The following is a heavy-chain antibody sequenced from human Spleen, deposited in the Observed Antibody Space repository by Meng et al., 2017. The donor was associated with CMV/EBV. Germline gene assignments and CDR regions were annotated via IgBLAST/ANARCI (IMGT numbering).Heavy chain of an antibody. J-gene: IGHJ5*02. Sequence: GGSLRLSCAAAGFAFSNYEMNWVRQAPGKGLEWISYISSSGSSTHYADSVKGRFSISRDNAKKSLYLQMNSLRAEDTAVYYCARLYCGADCFHNWFDTWGQGTLVTVSS. V-gene: IGHV3-48*03. CDR3: ARLYCGADCFHNWFDT. CDR2: ISSSGSST. CDR1: GFAFSNYE. D-gene: IGHD2-21*01.